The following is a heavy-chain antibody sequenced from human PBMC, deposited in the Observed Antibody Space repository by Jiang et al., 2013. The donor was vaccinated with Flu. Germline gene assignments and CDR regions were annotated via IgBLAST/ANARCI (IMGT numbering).Heavy chain of an antibody. Sequence: QLLESGGGLVQPGGSLRLSCAASGFTFSSYAMSWVRQAPGKGLEWVSAISGSGGSTYYADSVKGRFTISRDNSKNTLYLQMNSLRAEDTAVYYCVSHTRGIAVSSDFDYWGQGTLVTVSS. J-gene: IGHJ4*02. CDR1: GFTFSSYA. CDR3: VSHTRGIAVSSDFDY. V-gene: IGHV3-23*01. D-gene: IGHD6-19*01. CDR2: ISGSGGST.